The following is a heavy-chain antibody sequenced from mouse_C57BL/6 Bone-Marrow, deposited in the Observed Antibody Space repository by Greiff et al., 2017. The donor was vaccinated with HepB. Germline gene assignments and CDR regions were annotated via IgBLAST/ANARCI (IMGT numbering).Heavy chain of an antibody. V-gene: IGHV1-74*01. CDR3: AGHYYGSRGSYWYFDV. D-gene: IGHD1-1*01. CDR2: IHPSDSDT. J-gene: IGHJ1*03. CDR1: GYTFTSYW. Sequence: QVHVKQPGAELVKPGASVKVSCKASGYTFTSYWMHWVKQRPGQGLEWIGRIHPSDSDTNYNQKFKGKATLTVDKSSSTAYMQLSSLTSEDSAVYYCAGHYYGSRGSYWYFDVWGTGTTVTVSS.